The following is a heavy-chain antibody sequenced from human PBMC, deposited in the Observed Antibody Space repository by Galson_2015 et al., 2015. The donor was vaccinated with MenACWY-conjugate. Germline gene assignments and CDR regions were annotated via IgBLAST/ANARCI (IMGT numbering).Heavy chain of an antibody. D-gene: IGHD1-26*01. J-gene: IGHJ4*02. V-gene: IGHV4-39*07. Sequence: DTLSLTCTVSGGSISSSSYYWGWIRQPPGKGLEWIGSIYYSGGTYYNPSLKSRVTISVDTSKNQFSLKLSSVTAADTAVYYCATSGSPTKIQDYWGQGTLVTVSS. CDR3: ATSGSPTKIQDY. CDR2: IYYSGGT. CDR1: GGSISSSSYY.